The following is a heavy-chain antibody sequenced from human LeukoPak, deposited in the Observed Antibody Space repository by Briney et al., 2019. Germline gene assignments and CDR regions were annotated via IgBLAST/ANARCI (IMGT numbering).Heavy chain of an antibody. CDR3: ARVGRKGDYYDSSGYFGY. J-gene: IGHJ4*02. Sequence: GESLKISCKGSGYSFTSYWIGWVRQMPGKGLEWMGIIYPGDSDTRYSPSFQGQAIISADKSISTAYLRWSSLKASDTAMYYCARVGRKGDYYDSSGYFGYWGQGTLVTVSS. V-gene: IGHV5-51*01. CDR1: GYSFTSYW. D-gene: IGHD3-22*01. CDR2: IYPGDSDT.